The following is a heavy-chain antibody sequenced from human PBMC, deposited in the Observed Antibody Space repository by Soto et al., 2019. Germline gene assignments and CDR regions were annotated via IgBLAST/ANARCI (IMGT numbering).Heavy chain of an antibody. Sequence: ASVKVSCKASGYTFTSYYMHWVRQAPGQGLEWMGIINPSGGSTSYAQKFQGRVTMTRETSTSIVYLELNSLRPEDTSVYYCARDLELRPYYGMDVWGQGTTVTVSS. CDR2: INPSGGST. CDR1: GYTFTSYY. J-gene: IGHJ6*02. V-gene: IGHV1-46*01. CDR3: ARDLELRPYYGMDV. D-gene: IGHD1-7*01.